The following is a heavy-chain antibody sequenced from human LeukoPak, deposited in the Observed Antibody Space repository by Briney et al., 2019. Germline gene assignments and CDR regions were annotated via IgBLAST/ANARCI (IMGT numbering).Heavy chain of an antibody. D-gene: IGHD3-9*01. CDR2: INHSGST. CDR3: AGYDILTGYGELDY. J-gene: IGHJ4*02. Sequence: SETLSLTCAVYGGSFSGYYWSWIRQPPGKGLEWIGEINHSGSTNYNPSLKSRVTISVDTSKNQFSLKLSSVTAADTAVYYCAGYDILTGYGELDYWGQGTLVTVSS. V-gene: IGHV4-34*01. CDR1: GGSFSGYY.